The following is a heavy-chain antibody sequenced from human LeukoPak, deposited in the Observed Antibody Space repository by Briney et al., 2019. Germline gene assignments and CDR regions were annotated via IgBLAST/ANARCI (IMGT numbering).Heavy chain of an antibody. J-gene: IGHJ6*02. CDR1: SVLFSGYY. D-gene: IGHD2-2*01. CDR2: INHSGST. V-gene: IGHV4-34*01. CDR3: ARSPCSSTSCYYYYGMDV. Sequence: SETLSLTCAVYSVLFSGYYWIWIRQPTGKGLEWIGEINHSGSTNFNPSLKSRVTISLDTSKNQFSLKVSSVTAADTAVYYCARSPCSSTSCYYYYGMDVWGQGTTVTVSS.